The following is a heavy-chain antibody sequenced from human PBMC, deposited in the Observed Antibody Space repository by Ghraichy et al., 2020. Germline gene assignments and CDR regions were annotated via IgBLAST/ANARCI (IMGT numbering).Heavy chain of an antibody. CDR2: INHSGST. J-gene: IGHJ4*02. V-gene: IGHV4-34*01. CDR3: ARGGLRSRHYSSSWSKYFLY. D-gene: IGHD6-13*01. CDR1: GGSFSGYY. Sequence: SETLSLTCAVYGGSFSGYYWSWIRQPPGKGLEWIGEINHSGSTNYNPSLKSRVTISVDTSKNQFSLKLSSVTAADTAVYYCARGGLRSRHYSSSWSKYFLYWGQGTLVTVSS.